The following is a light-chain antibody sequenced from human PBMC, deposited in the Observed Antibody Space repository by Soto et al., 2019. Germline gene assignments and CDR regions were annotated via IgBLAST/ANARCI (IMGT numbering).Light chain of an antibody. Sequence: QSALTQPASVSGSPGQSITISCTGTSSDVGSYNLVSWYQQHPGKAPKLMIYDVSKRPSGVSNRFSGSKSGNTASLTISGLQAEDEADYYFCSYAGSSTLVFGAGTKVTVL. CDR2: DVS. CDR1: SSDVGSYNL. V-gene: IGLV2-23*02. CDR3: CSYAGSSTLV. J-gene: IGLJ1*01.